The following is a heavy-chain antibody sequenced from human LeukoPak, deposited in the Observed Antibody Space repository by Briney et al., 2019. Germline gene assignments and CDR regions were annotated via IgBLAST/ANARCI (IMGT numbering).Heavy chain of an antibody. CDR3: ALSSGGLDFQH. J-gene: IGHJ1*01. V-gene: IGHV1-2*02. CDR2: INPSSGGT. CDR1: GYTFTGYY. D-gene: IGHD2-15*01. Sequence: ASVKVSCKASGYTFTGYYMHWVRQAPGQGLEWMGWINPSSGGTYYAQKFQGRVTMTRDTSISTAYMELSRLRSDDTAVYYCALSSGGLDFQHWGQGTLVTVSS.